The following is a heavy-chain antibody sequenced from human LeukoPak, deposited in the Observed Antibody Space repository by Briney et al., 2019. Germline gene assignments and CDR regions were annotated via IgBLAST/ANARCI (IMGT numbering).Heavy chain of an antibody. V-gene: IGHV1-18*01. J-gene: IGHJ4*02. CDR1: GYTFTSYG. CDR3: AGVWDSSGYLDY. D-gene: IGHD3-22*01. CDR2: ISAYNGNT. Sequence: GASVKVSCKASGYTFTSYGISWVRQPPGKGLDGLGWISAYNGNTNYAQKLQGRVTMSTDTSTSTAYMELRSLRADNAAVYYCAGVWDSSGYLDYWGQGTLVTVSS.